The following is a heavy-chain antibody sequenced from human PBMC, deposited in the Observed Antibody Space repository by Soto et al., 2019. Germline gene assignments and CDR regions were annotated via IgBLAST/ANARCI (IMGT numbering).Heavy chain of an antibody. J-gene: IGHJ6*02. Sequence: GASVKVSCKASGYTFTSYGISWVRQAPGQGLEWMGWISAYNGNTNYAQKLQGRVTMTTDTSTSTAYMELRGLRSDDTAVYYCARDHDILTGYSLYYYYGMDVWGQGTTVTVSS. V-gene: IGHV1-18*01. D-gene: IGHD3-9*01. CDR3: ARDHDILTGYSLYYYYGMDV. CDR2: ISAYNGNT. CDR1: GYTFTSYG.